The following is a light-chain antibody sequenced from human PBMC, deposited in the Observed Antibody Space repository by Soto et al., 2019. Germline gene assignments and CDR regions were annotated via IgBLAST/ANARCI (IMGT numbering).Light chain of an antibody. Sequence: GGRATGACSATQSVSSYLAWYQQKPGQAPRLLIYDASNRATGIPARFSVSGSGTDLTLTISRLEPEDLAVYYCQQHTTRPLITVARETRLEIK. J-gene: IGKJ5*01. V-gene: IGKV3-11*01. CDR2: DAS. CDR3: QQHTTRPLIT. CDR1: QSVSSY.